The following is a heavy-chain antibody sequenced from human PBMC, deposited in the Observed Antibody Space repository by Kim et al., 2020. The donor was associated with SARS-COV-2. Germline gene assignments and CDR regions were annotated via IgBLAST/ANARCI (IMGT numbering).Heavy chain of an antibody. V-gene: IGHV1-18*04. CDR1: GYTFTSYG. D-gene: IGHD3-3*01. CDR2: ISAYNGNT. J-gene: IGHJ3*02. Sequence: ASVKVSCKASGYTFTSYGISWVRQAPGQGLEWMGWISAYNGNTNYAQKLQGRVTMTTDTSTSTAYMELRSLRSDDTAVYYCARVPGWGYDFWSGPNDAFDIWGQGTMVTVSS. CDR3: ARVPGWGYDFWSGPNDAFDI.